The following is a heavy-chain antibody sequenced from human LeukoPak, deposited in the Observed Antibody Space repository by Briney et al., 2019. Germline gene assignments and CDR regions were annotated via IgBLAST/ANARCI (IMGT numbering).Heavy chain of an antibody. J-gene: IGHJ3*02. CDR3: ARVPPVAPYARAFDI. CDR1: GGSISSYY. CDR2: IYYSGST. D-gene: IGHD6-19*01. V-gene: IGHV4-59*01. Sequence: PSETLSLTCTVSGGSISSYYWSWIRQPPGKGLEWIGYIYYSGSTNYNPSLKSRVTISVDTSKNQFSLKLSSVTAAGTAVYYCARVPPVAPYARAFDIWGQGTMVTVSS.